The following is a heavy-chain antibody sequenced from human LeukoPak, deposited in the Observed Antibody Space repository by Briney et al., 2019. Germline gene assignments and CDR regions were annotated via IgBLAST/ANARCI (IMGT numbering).Heavy chain of an antibody. CDR3: AKDGVLRFLGPKYYFDY. CDR2: VSGSGTTT. D-gene: IGHD3-3*01. V-gene: IGHV3-23*01. CDR1: GFTFSSYA. J-gene: IGHJ4*02. Sequence: PGGSLRLSCAASGFTFSSYAMSWVRQAPGKGLEWVSGVSGSGTTTSYADSVKGRFTISRDNSKNTLYLQMNSLRAEDTAVYYCAKDGVLRFLGPKYYFDYWGQGTLVTVSS.